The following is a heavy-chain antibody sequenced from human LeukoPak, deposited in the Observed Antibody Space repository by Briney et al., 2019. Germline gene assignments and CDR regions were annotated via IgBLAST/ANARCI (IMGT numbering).Heavy chain of an antibody. CDR1: GYTFTSYY. J-gene: IGHJ4*02. Sequence: ASVKVSCKASGYTFTSYYMHWVRQAPGQGLEWMGIINPSGGSTSYAQKFQGRVTMTRDMSTSTVYMELSSLRSEDTAVYNCARLEGEEEQYSSSSPDYWGQGTLVTVSS. D-gene: IGHD6-13*01. V-gene: IGHV1-46*01. CDR3: ARLEGEEEQYSSSSPDY. CDR2: INPSGGST.